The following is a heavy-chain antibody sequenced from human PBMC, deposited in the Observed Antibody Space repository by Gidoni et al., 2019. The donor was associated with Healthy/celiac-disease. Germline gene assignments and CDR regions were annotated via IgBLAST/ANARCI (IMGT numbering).Heavy chain of an antibody. Sequence: QVQLVASGVGVGQPGRVLRLHCADSGCTFISYGTHWVRQAPGKGLEWVAVISYDGSNKYYADSVKGRFTISRDNSKNTLYLQMNSLRAEDTAVYYCAKGYCSSTSCYFDYWGQGTLVTVSS. CDR1: GCTFISYG. CDR3: AKGYCSSTSCYFDY. CDR2: ISYDGSNK. D-gene: IGHD2-2*01. V-gene: IGHV3-30*18. J-gene: IGHJ4*02.